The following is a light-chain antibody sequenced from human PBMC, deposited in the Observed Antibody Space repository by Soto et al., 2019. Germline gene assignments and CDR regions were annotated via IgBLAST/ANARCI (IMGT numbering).Light chain of an antibody. Sequence: EIIMTQSPAILSVSPGEGATISCRASQSVGTKLAWYQQKPGKAPRLLIYGVSTRANGVPARFSGSGSGTDFSLTISSLESEDFAIYYCQQYSEWPPEYTFGQGTKLDIK. CDR3: QQYSEWPPEYT. CDR1: QSVGTK. V-gene: IGKV3-15*01. J-gene: IGKJ2*01. CDR2: GVS.